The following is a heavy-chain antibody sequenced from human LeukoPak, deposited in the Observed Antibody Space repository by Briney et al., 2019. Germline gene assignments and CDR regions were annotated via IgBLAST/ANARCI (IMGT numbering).Heavy chain of an antibody. CDR2: IIPILGIA. Sequence: SVKVSCKASGGAFSSYTISWVRQAPGQGLEWMGRIIPILGIANYAQKFQGRVTFTADRSTSTAYMELSSLRSEDTAVYYCARMYGQQLVRKEYFQHWGQGTLVTVSS. J-gene: IGHJ1*01. D-gene: IGHD6-13*01. V-gene: IGHV1-69*02. CDR1: GGAFSSYT. CDR3: ARMYGQQLVRKEYFQH.